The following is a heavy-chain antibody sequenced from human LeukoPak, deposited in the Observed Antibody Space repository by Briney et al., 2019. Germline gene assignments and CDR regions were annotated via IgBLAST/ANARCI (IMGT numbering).Heavy chain of an antibody. CDR2: ISGSGGST. J-gene: IGHJ4*02. CDR1: GFTFSSYA. D-gene: IGHD3-16*01. V-gene: IGHV3-23*01. CDR3: AKGYYDYVWGSYYFDY. Sequence: GGSLRLSCAASGFTFSSYAMSWVRQAPGKGLEWVSAISGSGGSTYYADSVEGRFTISRDSSRDTLYLQMNSLRAEDTAVYYCAKGYYDYVWGSYYFDYWGQGTLVTVSS.